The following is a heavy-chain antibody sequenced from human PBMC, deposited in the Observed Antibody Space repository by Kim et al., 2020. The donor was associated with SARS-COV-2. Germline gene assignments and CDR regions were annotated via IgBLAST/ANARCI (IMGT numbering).Heavy chain of an antibody. CDR1: GGSISSSNW. V-gene: IGHV4-4*02. CDR3: ARVVFGYSSSWKFDP. D-gene: IGHD6-13*01. J-gene: IGHJ5*02. Sequence: SETLSLTCAVSGGSISSSNWWSWVRQPPGKGLEWIGEIYHSGSTNYNPSLKSRVTISVDKSKNQFSLKLSSVTAADTAVYYCARVVFGYSSSWKFDPWGQGTLVTVSS. CDR2: IYHSGST.